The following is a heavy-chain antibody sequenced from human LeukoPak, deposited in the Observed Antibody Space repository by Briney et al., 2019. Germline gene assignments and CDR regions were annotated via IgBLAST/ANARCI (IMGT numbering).Heavy chain of an antibody. CDR3: ARSDSKSHYYDSSGYYKKPLGY. Sequence: SETLSLTCTVSGGSISSYYWSWIRQPPGKGLEWIGYIYYSGSTNYNPSLKSRVTISVDTSKNQFSLKLSSVTAADTAVYYCARSDSKSHYYDSSGYYKKPLGYWGQGTLVTVSS. D-gene: IGHD3-22*01. CDR2: IYYSGST. V-gene: IGHV4-59*01. CDR1: GGSISSYY. J-gene: IGHJ4*02.